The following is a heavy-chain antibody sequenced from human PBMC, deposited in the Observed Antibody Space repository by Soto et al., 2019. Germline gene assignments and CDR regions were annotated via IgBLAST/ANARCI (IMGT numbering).Heavy chain of an antibody. CDR2: IYYSGST. V-gene: IGHV4-39*01. CDR1: GGSISSSSYY. Sequence: PSETLSLTCTVSGGSISSSSYYWGWIRQPPGKGLEWIGSIYYSGSTYYNPSLKSRVTISVDTSKNQFSLKLSSVTAADTAVYYCATPFWYSSSWYQFYYYYGMDVWGQGTTVTVSS. J-gene: IGHJ6*02. CDR3: ATPFWYSSSWYQFYYYYGMDV. D-gene: IGHD6-13*01.